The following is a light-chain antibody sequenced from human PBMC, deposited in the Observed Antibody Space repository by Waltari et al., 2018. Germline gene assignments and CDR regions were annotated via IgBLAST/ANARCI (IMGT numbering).Light chain of an antibody. CDR3: AAWDDSLNGPV. Sequence: QSVLTQPPSASGAPGQRVTISSSGGSSNIGSNTVNWYQQLPGTAPKLLVHSHNQRPSGVPDRFSGSQSGTSASLAISGLQSEDGTDYYCAAWDDSLNGPVFGGGTKLTVL. CDR1: SSNIGSNT. CDR2: SHN. J-gene: IGLJ3*02. V-gene: IGLV1-44*01.